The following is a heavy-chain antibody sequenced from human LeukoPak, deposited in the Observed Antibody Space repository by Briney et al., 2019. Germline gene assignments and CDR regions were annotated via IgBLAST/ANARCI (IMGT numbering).Heavy chain of an antibody. CDR2: INRDGIST. J-gene: IGHJ6*03. Sequence: PGGSLILSCAASGFTFRSYWRHWVRRAPGKGLVWVSRINRDGISTSYWASVKRRFTTSRDNPKNSLYLQINSLRAEDTALYYCARCGSSGWYSQYNYYYYMDVWGKGTTVTVSS. CDR1: GFTFRSYW. CDR3: ARCGSSGWYSQYNYYYYMDV. V-gene: IGHV3-74*01. D-gene: IGHD6-19*01.